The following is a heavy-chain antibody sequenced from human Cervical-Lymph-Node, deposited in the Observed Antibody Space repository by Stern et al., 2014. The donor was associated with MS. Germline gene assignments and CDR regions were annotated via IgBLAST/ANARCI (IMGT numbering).Heavy chain of an antibody. CDR3: ARDSDLGNTEYGMDF. CDR1: GGTFSDFA. D-gene: IGHD2-8*02. Sequence: VQLVQSGAELKKPGYSVKVSCKASGGTFSDFAISWVRQAPRQGLEWMGGIIPVFGTANYAQKVQGRVTINEDASTSTVYMELSSLTSEDTAVYYCARDSDLGNTEYGMDFWGQGTTVTVSS. J-gene: IGHJ6*02. CDR2: IIPVFGTA. V-gene: IGHV1-69*01.